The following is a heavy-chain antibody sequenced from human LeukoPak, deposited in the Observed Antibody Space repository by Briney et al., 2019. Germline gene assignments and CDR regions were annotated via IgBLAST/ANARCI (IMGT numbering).Heavy chain of an antibody. CDR2: IYTSGST. Sequence: PSETLSLTCTVSGGSISSYYWSWIRQPAGKGLEWIGRIYTSGSTNYNPSLKSRVTMSVDTSKNQFSLKLSSVTAADTAVYYCAGDGRKYYAGAIDYWGQGTLVTVSS. CDR3: AGDGRKYYAGAIDY. CDR1: GGSISSYY. J-gene: IGHJ4*02. V-gene: IGHV4-4*07. D-gene: IGHD3-10*01.